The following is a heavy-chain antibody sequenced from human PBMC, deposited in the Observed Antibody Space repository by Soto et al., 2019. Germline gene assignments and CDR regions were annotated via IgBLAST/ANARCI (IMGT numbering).Heavy chain of an antibody. V-gene: IGHV4-31*03. CDR1: GCSISSGGYY. J-gene: IGHJ2*01. CDR2: IYYSGTT. CDR3: ARASLAARELYWYFDL. D-gene: IGHD6-6*01. Sequence: QVQLQESGPGLVKPSQTLSLTCTVSGCSISSGGYYWSWIRQHPGKGLEWIGYIYYSGTTYYNPSRKSRVTISVDTSKNQFSLKLRSVTAADTAVYYCARASLAARELYWYFDLWGRGTLVTVSS.